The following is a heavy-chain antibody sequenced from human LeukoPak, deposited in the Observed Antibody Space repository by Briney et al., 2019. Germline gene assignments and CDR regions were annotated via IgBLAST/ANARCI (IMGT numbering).Heavy chain of an antibody. D-gene: IGHD1-26*01. J-gene: IGHJ5*02. CDR3: ARVNGAPDWFDP. CDR2: ISSSGSI. Sequence: PGGSLRLSCAASGFTFSSYTMNWVRQAPGKGLEWVSYISSSGSISYADSVKGRFTISRDNAKNSPYLQMNSLRAEDTAVYYCARVNGAPDWFDPWGQGTLVTVSS. V-gene: IGHV3-48*01. CDR1: GFTFSSYT.